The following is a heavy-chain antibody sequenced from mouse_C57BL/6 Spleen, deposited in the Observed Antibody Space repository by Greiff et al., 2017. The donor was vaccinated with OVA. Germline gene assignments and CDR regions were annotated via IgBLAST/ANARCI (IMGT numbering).Heavy chain of an antibody. D-gene: IGHD1-1*01. V-gene: IGHV1-81*01. CDR1: GYTFTSYG. J-gene: IGHJ3*01. CDR3: ARESSSWVTY. CDR2: IYPRSGNT. Sequence: QVQLQQSGAELARPGASVKLSCKASGYTFTSYGISWVKQRTGQGLEWIGEIYPRSGNTYYNQKFKGKATLTADTSSSTAYMQLRSLTSEDSAVYYCARESSSWVTYWGQGTLVTVSA.